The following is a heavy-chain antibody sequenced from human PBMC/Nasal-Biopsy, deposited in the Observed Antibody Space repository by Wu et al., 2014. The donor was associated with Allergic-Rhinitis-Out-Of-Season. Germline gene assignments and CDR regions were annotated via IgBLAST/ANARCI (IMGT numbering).Heavy chain of an antibody. D-gene: IGHD6-25*01. J-gene: IGHJ4*02. V-gene: IGHV3-23*01. CDR2: VSATGSST. CDR1: GFSFSTHA. CDR3: AKNRQRADDYFDY. Sequence: LRLSCAASGFSFSTHAMTWVRQAQGKGLEWVATVSATGSSTYYAQSVQDRFTVSRDNSKNSLYLQMNSLRAEDTAIYYCAKNRQRADDYFDYWGQGTLVTVSS.